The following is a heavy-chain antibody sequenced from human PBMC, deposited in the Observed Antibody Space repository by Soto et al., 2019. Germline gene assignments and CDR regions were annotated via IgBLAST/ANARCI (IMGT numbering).Heavy chain of an antibody. CDR1: GGPFSRHA. J-gene: IGHJ5*02. CDR2: IIPIFGTA. CDR3: ARGDYYGSGSYYWFDP. Sequence: SVTVFTTASGGPFSRHAISWVRQAPGQGLEWMGGIIPIFGTANYAQKFQGRVTITADESTSTAYMELSSLRSEDTAVYYCARGDYYGSGSYYWFDPWGQGSLVTVSS. D-gene: IGHD3-10*01. V-gene: IGHV1-69*01.